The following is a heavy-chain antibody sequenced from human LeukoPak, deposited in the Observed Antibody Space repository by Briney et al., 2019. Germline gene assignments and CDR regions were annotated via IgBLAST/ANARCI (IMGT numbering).Heavy chain of an antibody. J-gene: IGHJ6*03. CDR1: GFTFSSYS. CDR2: ISGSSSPI. Sequence: GRSLRLSCAASGFTFSSYSMNWVRQAPGKGLEWLSYISGSSSPIYYADSVKGRFTISRDNAKSSLYLQLNSLRAEDTAVYYCARDGHCTSSSCLGYYMDVWGKGTTVTVSS. D-gene: IGHD2-15*01. V-gene: IGHV3-48*01. CDR3: ARDGHCTSSSCLGYYMDV.